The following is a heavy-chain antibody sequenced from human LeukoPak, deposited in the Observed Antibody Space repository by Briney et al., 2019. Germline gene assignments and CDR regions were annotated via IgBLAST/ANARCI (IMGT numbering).Heavy chain of an antibody. D-gene: IGHD3-3*01. CDR3: AREMQLEYFDY. V-gene: IGHV4-34*01. CDR2: INHSGST. CDR1: GGSFSGYY. J-gene: IGHJ4*02. Sequence: SETLSLTCAVYGGSFSGYYWSWIRQPPGKGLEWIGEINHSGSTNYNPSLKSRVTISVDTSKNQFSLKLSSVTAADTAVYYCAREMQLEYFDYWGQGTLVTVSS.